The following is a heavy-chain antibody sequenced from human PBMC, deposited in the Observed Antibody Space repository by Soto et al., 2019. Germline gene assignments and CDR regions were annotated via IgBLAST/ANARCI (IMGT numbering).Heavy chain of an antibody. D-gene: IGHD6-19*01. CDR2: ISSSGSTI. CDR3: ARDRSNSSGWYTYYYYGMDV. Sequence: VQLVESGGDLVQPGGSLRLSCAASGFTFSSYEMNWVRQAPGKGLEWVSYISSSGSTIYYADSVKGRFTISRDNAKNSLYLQMNSLRAEDTAVYYCARDRSNSSGWYTYYYYGMDVWGQGTTVTVSS. J-gene: IGHJ6*02. CDR1: GFTFSSYE. V-gene: IGHV3-48*03.